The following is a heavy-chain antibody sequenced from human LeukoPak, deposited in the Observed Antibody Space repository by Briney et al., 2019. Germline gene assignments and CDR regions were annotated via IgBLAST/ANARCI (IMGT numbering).Heavy chain of an antibody. CDR3: ARDSGTTGEVKFDP. J-gene: IGHJ5*02. D-gene: IGHD3-10*01. V-gene: IGHV4-4*02. Sequence: PSGTLSLTCAVFGGSISSSNWWSWVRQPPGKGLEWIGEIYHNGSTKYNPSLKSRVTILVDKSKNQFSLKLSSVTAADTAVYYCARDSGTTGEVKFDPWGQGTLVTVSS. CDR2: IYHNGST. CDR1: GGSISSSNW.